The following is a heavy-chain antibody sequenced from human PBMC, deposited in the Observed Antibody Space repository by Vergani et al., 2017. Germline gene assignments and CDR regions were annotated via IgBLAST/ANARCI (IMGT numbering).Heavy chain of an antibody. CDR1: GGSISSYY. V-gene: IGHV4-59*01. CDR2: IYYSGST. D-gene: IGHD3-10*01. CDR3: ARDFYGSGSYAY. J-gene: IGHJ4*02. Sequence: QVQLQESGPGLVKPSETLSLTCTVSGGSISSYYWSWIRQPPGKGLEWIGYIYYSGSTNYNPSLKSRVTISVDTSKNQFSLKLSSVTAADTAVYYCARDFYGSGSYAYWGQGTLVTVSS.